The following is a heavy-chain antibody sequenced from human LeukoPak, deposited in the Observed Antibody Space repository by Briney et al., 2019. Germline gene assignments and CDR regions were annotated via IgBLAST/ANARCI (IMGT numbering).Heavy chain of an antibody. D-gene: IGHD6-19*01. CDR2: IWYDGSNK. J-gene: IGHJ4*02. CDR1: GFTFSSYD. V-gene: IGHV3-33*01. Sequence: VRSLRLSCEASGFTFSSYDMHWVRQAPGKGLEWVAVIWYDGSNKYYADSVKGRFTISRDNPKNTLYLQMNSLRAEDTAVYYCARDLGAVTSNFDFWGQGTLVTVSS. CDR3: ARDLGAVTSNFDF.